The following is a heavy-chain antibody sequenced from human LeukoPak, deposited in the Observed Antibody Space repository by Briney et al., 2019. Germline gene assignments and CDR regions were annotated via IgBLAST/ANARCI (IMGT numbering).Heavy chain of an antibody. V-gene: IGHV1-18*01. J-gene: IGHJ4*02. CDR3: ASAPPSIAAAGDY. CDR2: ISAYNGNT. CDR1: GYTFTSYG. Sequence: ASVKVSCKASGYTFTSYGISWVRQAPGQGLEWMGWISAYNGNTNYAQKFQGRVTMTRDTSISTAYMELSRLRSDDTAVYYCASAPPSIAAAGDYWGQGTLVTVSS. D-gene: IGHD6-13*01.